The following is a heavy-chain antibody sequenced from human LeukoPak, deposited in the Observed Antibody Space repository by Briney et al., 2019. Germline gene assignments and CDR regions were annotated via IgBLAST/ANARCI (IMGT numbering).Heavy chain of an antibody. CDR2: ISAYNGNT. Sequence: ASVKVSCKASGYTFTSYGISWVRQAPGQGLEWMGWISAYNGNTNYAQKLQGRVTMTTDTSTSTAYMELRSLRSDDTAVYYCALYVPPSPGHYYYYGMDVWGQGTRSPSP. V-gene: IGHV1-18*01. CDR1: GYTFTSYG. D-gene: IGHD3-10*02. CDR3: ALYVPPSPGHYYYYGMDV. J-gene: IGHJ6*02.